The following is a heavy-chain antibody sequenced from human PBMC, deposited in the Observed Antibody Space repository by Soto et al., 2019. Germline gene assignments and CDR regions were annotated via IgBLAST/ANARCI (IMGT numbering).Heavy chain of an antibody. CDR1: GFIFKMYW. Sequence: GGSLRLSCAASGFIFKMYWMHWVRQSPGKGLVWISRIYNDGTYSDYADSVRGRFTISRDNVNDTPYLQMNNLRAEDSGLYYCTRGPRPISTGTGAYWGQGTQVTVSS. CDR2: IYNDGTYS. CDR3: TRGPRPISTGTGAY. J-gene: IGHJ4*02. V-gene: IGHV3-74*01. D-gene: IGHD3-10*01.